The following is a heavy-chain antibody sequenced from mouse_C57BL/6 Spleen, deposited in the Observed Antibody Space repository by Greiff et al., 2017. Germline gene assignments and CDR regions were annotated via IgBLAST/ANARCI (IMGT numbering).Heavy chain of an antibody. V-gene: IGHV3-1*01. CDR2: ISYSGST. CDR1: GYSITSGYD. Sequence: EVQLQQSGPGMVKPSQSLSLTCTVTGYSITSGYDWHWIRHFPGNKLEWMGYISYSGSTNYNPSLKSRNSITHDTSKNHFFLKLNSVTTEDTATYDCARDDGYFYFDYWGQGTTLTVSS. CDR3: ARDDGYFYFDY. D-gene: IGHD2-3*01. J-gene: IGHJ2*01.